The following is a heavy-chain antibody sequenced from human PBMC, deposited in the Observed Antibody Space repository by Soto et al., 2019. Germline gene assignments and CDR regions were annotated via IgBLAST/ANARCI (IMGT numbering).Heavy chain of an antibody. CDR1: GFSLTTTGVG. Sequence: QITLRESGPSLVKPTETLTLTCTFSGFSLTTTGVGVGWIRQPPGKALEWLAVVFWDGGERYSPSLKSRVTFTKDTSKDQVVLTMTNMDPADTATYYCTQVYGSGSWGWYFHSWGQGTLVTVSS. D-gene: IGHD1-26*01. J-gene: IGHJ4*02. V-gene: IGHV2-5*02. CDR3: TQVYGSGSWGWYFHS. CDR2: VFWDGGE.